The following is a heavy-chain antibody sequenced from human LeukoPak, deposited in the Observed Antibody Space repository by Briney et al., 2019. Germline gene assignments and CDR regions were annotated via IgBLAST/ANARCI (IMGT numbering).Heavy chain of an antibody. D-gene: IGHD2-8*02. CDR2: ISGSGSTI. V-gene: IGHV3-11*01. J-gene: IGHJ6*02. CDR3: ARLTDLYGMDV. Sequence: GGSLRLSCAASGFTFSDYYMSWIRQAPGKGLEWVPYISGSGSTIYYADSVKGRFTISRDNAKNSLYLQMNSLRAEDTAVYYCARLTDLYGMDVWGQGTTVTVSS. CDR1: GFTFSDYY.